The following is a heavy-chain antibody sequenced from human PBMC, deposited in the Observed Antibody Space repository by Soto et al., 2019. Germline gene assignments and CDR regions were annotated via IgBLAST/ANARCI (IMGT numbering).Heavy chain of an antibody. CDR2: IYYSGST. CDR1: GGSISSSSYY. D-gene: IGHD1-26*01. Sequence: QLQLQESGPGLVKPSETLSLTCTVSGGSISSSSYYWGWIRQPPGKGLEWIGSIYYSGSTYYNPSLKSRVTLSGDTSKNQFSLKLSSVTAADTAVYYCARSLVGATTLGFDYWGQGTLVTVSS. CDR3: ARSLVGATTLGFDY. V-gene: IGHV4-39*01. J-gene: IGHJ4*02.